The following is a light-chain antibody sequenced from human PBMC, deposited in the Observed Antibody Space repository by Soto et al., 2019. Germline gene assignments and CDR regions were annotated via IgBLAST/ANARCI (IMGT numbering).Light chain of an antibody. CDR1: QRVSSSY. J-gene: IGKJ3*01. V-gene: IGKV3-20*01. CDR2: GAS. Sequence: EIVLTQSPGTLSLSPEEKATLSCRASQRVSSSYLAWYQQKPGQAPRLLIYGASSRATGISDRFSGSGSGTDFTLTICRLEPEDFAVYYCQQYGSSPFTFGPGTKVDIK. CDR3: QQYGSSPFT.